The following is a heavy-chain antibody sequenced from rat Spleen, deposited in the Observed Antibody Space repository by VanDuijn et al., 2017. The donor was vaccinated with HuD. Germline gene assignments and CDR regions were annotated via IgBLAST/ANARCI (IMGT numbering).Heavy chain of an antibody. J-gene: IGHJ2*01. V-gene: IGHV5-29*01. CDR2: ISYDGSST. Sequence: EVQLVESDGGLVQPGRSLKLSCAASGFTFSDYYMAWVRQAPTKGLEWVATISYDGSSTYYRDSVKGRFTISRDNAKSTLYLQMDSLRSEDTATYYCARLDRPITIAAIFDYWGQGVMVTVSS. CDR3: ARLDRPITIAAIFDY. CDR1: GFTFSDYY. D-gene: IGHD1-2*01.